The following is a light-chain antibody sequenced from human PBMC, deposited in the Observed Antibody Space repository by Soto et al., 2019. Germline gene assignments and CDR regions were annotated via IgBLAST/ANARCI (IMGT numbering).Light chain of an antibody. J-gene: IGKJ1*01. CDR3: QQYDISPRT. V-gene: IGKV3-20*01. Sequence: EIVLTQSPGTLSLSPGERATLSCRASQSLNSFYLAWYQQKPGQAPRLLIYGSSNRATGIPDRFSGSRSGSDFTLTITRLDAEDFAVYYCQQYDISPRTFGQGTKVEVK. CDR2: GSS. CDR1: QSLNSFY.